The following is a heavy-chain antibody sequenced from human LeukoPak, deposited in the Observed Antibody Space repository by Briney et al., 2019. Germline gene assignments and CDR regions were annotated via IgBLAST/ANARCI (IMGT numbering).Heavy chain of an antibody. V-gene: IGHV1-2*02. CDR1: GHTFTGYA. Sequence: ASVKVSCKASGHTFTGYAIHWVRQAPGQGLEWMGWINPEKRDTGYAHKFQGRVTMTSDTSISTAYMELSSLRSDGTAIYYCAKKVRGPSHPLDFWGQGTLVTISS. J-gene: IGHJ4*02. D-gene: IGHD5-12*01. CDR3: AKKVRGPSHPLDF. CDR2: INPEKRDT.